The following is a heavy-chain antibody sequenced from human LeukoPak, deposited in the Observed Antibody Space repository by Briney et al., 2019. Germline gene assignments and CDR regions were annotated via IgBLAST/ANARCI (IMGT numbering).Heavy chain of an antibody. CDR1: VGTFSSYA. V-gene: IGHV1-69*04. CDR2: IIPIIGKA. D-gene: IGHD3-22*01. Sequence: CSVKVSFKASVGTFSSYAISGVRQAPGQGLEWVGRIIPIIGKANYAHKFQGRVTITADKSTSTAYMEMSSLRSEDTALYYCASASSGYYNDALDLWGQGTMVTVSS. J-gene: IGHJ3*01. CDR3: ASASSGYYNDALDL.